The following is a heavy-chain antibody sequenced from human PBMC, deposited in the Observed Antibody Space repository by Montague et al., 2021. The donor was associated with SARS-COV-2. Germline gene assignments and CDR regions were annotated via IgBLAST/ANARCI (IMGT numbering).Heavy chain of an antibody. CDR1: GFPTGNYW. V-gene: IGHV3-7*01. J-gene: IGHJ4*02. CDR2: IHQDGGAK. Sequence: SLRLSCAASGFPTGNYWMSWVRQAPGKGLEWVANIHQDGGAKDYVDSVKGRFTISRDNAKNRLYLEMNSLRVEDSAIYYCARNELWGQGTLVTVSS. CDR3: ARNEL.